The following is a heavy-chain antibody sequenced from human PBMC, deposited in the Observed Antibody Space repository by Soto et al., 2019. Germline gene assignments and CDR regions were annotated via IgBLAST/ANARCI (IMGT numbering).Heavy chain of an antibody. J-gene: IGHJ4*02. CDR3: VSDSDVPGEK. V-gene: IGHV1-8*01. CDR2: MSPNSGNT. CDR1: GYRFSSSD. D-gene: IGHD2-2*01. Sequence: GASVKVSCKTSGYRFSSSDINWVRQASGQGLEWVGWMSPNSGNTGFGQKFQGRVTMTKDTARGTAYLALTSLTSEDTDVYYCVSDSDVPGEKWGQGTLFSVSS.